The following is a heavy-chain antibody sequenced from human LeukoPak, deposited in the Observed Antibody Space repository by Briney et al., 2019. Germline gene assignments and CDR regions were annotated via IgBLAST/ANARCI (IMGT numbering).Heavy chain of an antibody. CDR3: AKEAYYYDSSGYSNWFDP. CDR2: IWYDGSNK. Sequence: PGRSLRLSCAASGFTFSSYGMHWVRQAPGKGLEWVAVIWYDGSNKYYADSVKGRFTISRDNSKNTLYLQMNRLRAEDTAVYYCAKEAYYYDSSGYSNWFDPWGQGTLVTVSS. D-gene: IGHD3-22*01. CDR1: GFTFSSYG. J-gene: IGHJ5*02. V-gene: IGHV3-33*06.